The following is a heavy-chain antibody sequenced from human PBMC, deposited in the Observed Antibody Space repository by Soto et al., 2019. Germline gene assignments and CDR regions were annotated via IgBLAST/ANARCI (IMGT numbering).Heavy chain of an antibody. CDR3: VNMMIARGAFDF. D-gene: IGHD2-21*01. CDR2: ISPQGGST. J-gene: IGHJ4*02. CDR1: RFAFSSYA. Sequence: GGSLRLSCSASRFAFSSYAMHWVRQTPGKGLEYVSAISPQGGSTYYADSVKGRFTISRDDSKNTVYLQMSSLRPDDTAVYYCVNMMIARGAFDFWGQGTLVTVSS. V-gene: IGHV3-64D*06.